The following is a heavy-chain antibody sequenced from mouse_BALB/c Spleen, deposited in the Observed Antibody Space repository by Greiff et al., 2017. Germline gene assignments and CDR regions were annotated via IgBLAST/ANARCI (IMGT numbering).Heavy chain of an antibody. CDR1: GYSITSDYA. J-gene: IGHJ1*01. CDR2: ISYSGST. D-gene: IGHD2-2*01. Sequence: EVKLMESGPGLVKPSQSLSLTCTVTGYSITSDYAWNWIRQFPGNKLEWMGYISYSGSTSYNPSLKSRISITRDTSKNQFFLQLNSVTTEDTATYYGARIPFYGYDGYWYFDVWGAGTTVTVSS. V-gene: IGHV3-2*02. CDR3: ARIPFYGYDGYWYFDV.